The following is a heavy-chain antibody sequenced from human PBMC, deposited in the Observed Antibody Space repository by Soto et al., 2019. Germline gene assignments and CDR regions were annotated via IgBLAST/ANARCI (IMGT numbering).Heavy chain of an antibody. Sequence: GGPLSHSWASSGLTLISYPLVLKSKAPGLGLEWVSAISGSGGSTYYADSVKGRFTISRDNSKNTLYLQMNSLRAEDTAVYYGAKEPRSITMVRRIDYAGQENLVTLSS. CDR2: ISGSGGST. CDR3: AKEPRSITMVRRIDY. CDR1: GLTLISYP. J-gene: IGHJ4*02. D-gene: IGHD3-10*01. V-gene: IGHV3-23*01.